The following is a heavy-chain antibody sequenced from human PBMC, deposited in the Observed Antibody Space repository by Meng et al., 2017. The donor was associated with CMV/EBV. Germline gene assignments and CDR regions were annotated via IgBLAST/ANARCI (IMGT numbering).Heavy chain of an antibody. V-gene: IGHV3-74*01. CDR1: GFTFSSYW. CDR2: INSDGSST. D-gene: IGHD2-2*01. J-gene: IGHJ4*02. CDR3: ARMERDQLQSGYFDY. Sequence: SLMISCASSGFTFSSYWMHWVRPAPGKGLVWVSRINSDGSSTSYADSVKGRFTISRDNAKNTLYLQMNSLRAEDTAVYYCARMERDQLQSGYFDYWGQGTLVTVSS.